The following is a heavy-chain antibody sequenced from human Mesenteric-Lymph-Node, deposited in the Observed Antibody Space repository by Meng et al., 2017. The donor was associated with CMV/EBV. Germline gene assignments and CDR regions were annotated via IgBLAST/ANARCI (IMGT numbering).Heavy chain of an antibody. CDR2: IIPIFGAA. Sequence: SVKVSCKAFGGTFSSYAISWVRQAPGQGLEWMGGIIPIFGAANYAQKFQGRVTITTDESTSTTYMELSSLRSEDTAVYYRARDRGIVVVPAAPEDYWGQGTLVTVSS. D-gene: IGHD2-2*01. CDR3: ARDRGIVVVPAAPEDY. CDR1: GGTFSSYA. V-gene: IGHV1-69*05. J-gene: IGHJ4*02.